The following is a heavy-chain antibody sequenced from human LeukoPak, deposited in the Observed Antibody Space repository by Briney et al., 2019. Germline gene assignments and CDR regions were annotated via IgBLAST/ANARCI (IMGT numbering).Heavy chain of an antibody. Sequence: PGGSLRLSCAASGFTFSTYAMHWVRQAPGTGLEYVSDISSNGGSTYYANSVKGRFTISRDNSKNTLYLQMGSLRAEDMAVYYCARDRIPVSSGWDIGDAFDIWGQGTTVTVSS. J-gene: IGHJ3*02. V-gene: IGHV3-64*01. CDR3: ARDRIPVSSGWDIGDAFDI. D-gene: IGHD6-19*01. CDR1: GFTFSTYA. CDR2: ISSNGGST.